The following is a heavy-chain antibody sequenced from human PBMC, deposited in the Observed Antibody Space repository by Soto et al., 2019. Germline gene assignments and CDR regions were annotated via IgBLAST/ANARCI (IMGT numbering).Heavy chain of an antibody. CDR1: GGSISSGGYY. V-gene: IGHV4-31*03. D-gene: IGHD6-19*01. CDR3: ARDVGGSGWYYFDY. CDR2: IYYSGST. J-gene: IGHJ4*02. Sequence: SETLSLTCTVSGGSISSGGYYWSWIRQHPGKGLEWIGYIYYSGSTYYNPSLKSRVTISVDTSKNQFSLKLSSVTAADTAVYYCARDVGGSGWYYFDYWGQGTLVTVSS.